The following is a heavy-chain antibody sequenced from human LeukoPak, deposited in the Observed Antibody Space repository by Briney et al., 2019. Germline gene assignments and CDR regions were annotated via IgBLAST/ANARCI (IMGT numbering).Heavy chain of an antibody. V-gene: IGHV3-21*05. CDR1: GFTFSSYS. D-gene: IGHD6-13*01. CDR3: ARERVSSSCIDY. CDR2: ISSSSSYI. J-gene: IGHJ4*02. Sequence: GGSLRLSCAASGFTFSSYSMNWVRQAPGKGLEWVSYISSSSSYIYYADSVKGRFTISRDNAKNSLYLQMNSLRAEDTAVYYCARERVSSSCIDYWGQGTLVTVSS.